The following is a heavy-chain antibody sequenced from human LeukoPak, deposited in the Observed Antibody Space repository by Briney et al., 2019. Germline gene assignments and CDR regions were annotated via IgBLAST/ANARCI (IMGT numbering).Heavy chain of an antibody. D-gene: IGHD3-10*01. CDR3: ARDPTGNNWFDP. CDR1: GGSISSYY. V-gene: IGHV4-59*01. J-gene: IGHJ5*02. CDR2: IYNSGST. Sequence: SETLSLTCTVSGGSISSYYWSWIRQSPGKGLEWIGNIYNSGSTNYNPSLKSRVTISVDTSKNQFSLKLSSVTAADTALYYCARDPTGNNWFDPWGQGTLVTVSS.